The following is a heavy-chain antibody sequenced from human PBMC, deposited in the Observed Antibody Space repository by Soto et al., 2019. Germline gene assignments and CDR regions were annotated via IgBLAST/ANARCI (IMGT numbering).Heavy chain of an antibody. V-gene: IGHV3-21*04. CDR1: GFTFTRYS. CDR2: ISSTTNYI. J-gene: IGHJ5*02. CDR3: AKDIDSSGYHPSS. Sequence: GSLRLSCAASGFTFTRYSMNWVRQAPGKGLEWVSSISSTTNYIYYGDSEKGRFTISRDNAKNSLYLQMNSLRPEDTALYYCAKDIDSSGYHPSSWGQGTQVTVSS. D-gene: IGHD3-22*01.